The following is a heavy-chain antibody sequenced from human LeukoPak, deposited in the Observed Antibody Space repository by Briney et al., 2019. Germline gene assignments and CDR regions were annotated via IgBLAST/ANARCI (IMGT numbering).Heavy chain of an antibody. D-gene: IGHD4/OR15-4a*01. V-gene: IGHV3-53*01. CDR2: IYSGTT. J-gene: IGHJ4*02. CDR3: ARRAGAYSHPYDY. Sequence: PGGSLRLSCTVSGFSVSSNSMSWVRQAPGKGLEWVSFIYSGTTHYSDSVKGRFTISRDNSKNTLYLQMNSLRGEDTAVYYCARRAGAYSHPYDYWGQGTLVTVSS. CDR1: GFSVSSNS.